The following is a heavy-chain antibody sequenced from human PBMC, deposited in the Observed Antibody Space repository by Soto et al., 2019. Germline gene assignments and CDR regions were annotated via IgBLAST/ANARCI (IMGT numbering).Heavy chain of an antibody. J-gene: IGHJ3*02. CDR2: IYYSGST. CDR3: ARGLAAAGTSAFDI. V-gene: IGHV4-59*12. D-gene: IGHD6-13*01. Sequence: SETLSLTCTVSGGSISSYYWSWIRQPPGKGLEWIGYIYYSGSTYYNPSLKSRVTISVDTSKNQFSLKLSSVTAADTAVYYCARGLAAAGTSAFDIWGQGTMVTVSS. CDR1: GGSISSYY.